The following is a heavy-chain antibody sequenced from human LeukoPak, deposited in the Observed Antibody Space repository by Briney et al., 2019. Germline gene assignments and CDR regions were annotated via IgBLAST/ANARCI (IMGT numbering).Heavy chain of an antibody. D-gene: IGHD6-13*01. Sequence: ASVKVSCKASGYTFTRYYMQWVRQAPGQGLEWMGIINPSGGNANYAQEFQGRVTLTRDTSTSTVYMELSSLRSEDTAIYYCARERDSSSSSGYWGQGTLVTVSP. CDR2: INPSGGNA. J-gene: IGHJ4*02. CDR3: ARERDSSSSSGY. V-gene: IGHV1-46*01. CDR1: GYTFTRYY.